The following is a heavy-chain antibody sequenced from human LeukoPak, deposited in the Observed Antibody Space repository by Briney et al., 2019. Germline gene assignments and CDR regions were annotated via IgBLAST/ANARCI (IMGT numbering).Heavy chain of an antibody. D-gene: IGHD3-22*01. Sequence: SETLSLTCTVSGGSMSTYYWSWIRQPPGKGLEWIGYIYYSGSTYYNPSLKSRVTMSVDTSKNQFSLRLSSVTAADTAVYYCARAGYYDSSGYQLPYWYFDLWGRGTLVTVSS. J-gene: IGHJ2*01. CDR3: ARAGYYDSSGYQLPYWYFDL. CDR2: IYYSGST. CDR1: GGSMSTYY. V-gene: IGHV4-30-4*01.